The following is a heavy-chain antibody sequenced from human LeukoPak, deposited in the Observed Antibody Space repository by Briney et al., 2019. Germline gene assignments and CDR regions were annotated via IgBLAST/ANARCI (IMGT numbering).Heavy chain of an antibody. Sequence: GGSLRLSCAASGFRFSTQEMAWVRQAPGKGLQWVSYMSKDGRTIYYADSVKGRFTISRDNTRNSLFLQLNSLSADDTGFYYCARGSYTGFDLYFDSWGQGTLVTISS. V-gene: IGHV3-48*03. CDR1: GFRFSTQE. CDR2: MSKDGRTI. J-gene: IGHJ4*02. D-gene: IGHD5-12*01. CDR3: ARGSYTGFDLYFDS.